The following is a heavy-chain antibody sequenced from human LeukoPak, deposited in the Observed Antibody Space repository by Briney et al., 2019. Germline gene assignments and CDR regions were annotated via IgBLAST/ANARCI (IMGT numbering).Heavy chain of an antibody. CDR2: IYSGGST. J-gene: IGHJ4*02. CDR3: ARERHYYDSSGYKHYFDY. CDR1: GFTVSSNY. V-gene: IGHV3-53*01. Sequence: GGSLRLSCAASGFTVSSNYMSWVRQAPGKGLEWVSVIYSGGSTYYADSVKGRFTISRDNSKNTLYLQMNSLRAEDTAVYYCARERHYYDSSGYKHYFDYWGQGTLVTVSS. D-gene: IGHD3-22*01.